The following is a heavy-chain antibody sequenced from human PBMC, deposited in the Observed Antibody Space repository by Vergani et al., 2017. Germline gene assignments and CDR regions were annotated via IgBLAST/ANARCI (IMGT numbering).Heavy chain of an antibody. V-gene: IGHV3-21*01. CDR2: ISSSSSYI. CDR3: AGEGLFGYDILTCYPTR. Sequence: EVQLVESGGGLVKPGGSLRLSCAASGFTFSSYSMNWVRQAPGKGLEWVSSISSSSSYIYYADSVKGRFTISRDNAKNSLYLKMNSLRAEDAAVYYCAGEGLFGYDILTCYPTRGGQGTLVTVSS. J-gene: IGHJ4*02. D-gene: IGHD3-9*01. CDR1: GFTFSSYS.